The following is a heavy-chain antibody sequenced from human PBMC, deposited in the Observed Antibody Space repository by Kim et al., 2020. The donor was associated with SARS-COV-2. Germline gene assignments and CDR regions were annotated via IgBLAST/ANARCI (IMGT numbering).Heavy chain of an antibody. V-gene: IGHV1-3*01. CDR2: IDCGNGNT. J-gene: IGHJ4*02. CDR3: LGGYYFDY. Sequence: ASVKVSCKTSGHTFTRDSIHWVRQAPGQRFEWMGGIDCGNGNTKYSQKFQGRVTFTRDTSASTAYMELSSLRSEDSAVYYCLGGYYFDYWGQGTLITVSS. CDR1: GHTFTRDS. D-gene: IGHD2-15*01.